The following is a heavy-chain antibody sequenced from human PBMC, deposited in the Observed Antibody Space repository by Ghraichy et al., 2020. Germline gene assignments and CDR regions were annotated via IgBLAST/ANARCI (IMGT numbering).Heavy chain of an antibody. CDR2: MNPNSGNT. J-gene: IGHJ6*02. V-gene: IGHV1-8*01. CDR1: GYTFTSYD. CDR3: ARGEYSSSFYYYYYYGMDV. Sequence: ASVKVSCKASGYTFTSYDINWVRQATGQGLEWMEWMNPNSGNTGYAQKFQGRVTMTRNTSISTAYMELSSLRSEDTAVYYCARGEYSSSFYYYYYYGMDVWGQGTTVTVSS. D-gene: IGHD6-6*01.